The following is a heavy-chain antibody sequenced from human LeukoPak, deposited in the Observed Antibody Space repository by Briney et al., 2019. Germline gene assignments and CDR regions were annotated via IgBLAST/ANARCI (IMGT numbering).Heavy chain of an antibody. Sequence: SETLSLTCAVYGGSFSGYYWSWIRQPAGKGLEWIGRIYISGSTNYNPSLKSRVTMSVDTSKNQFSLKLSSVTAADTAVYYCARDRGTWNDDGFDYWGQGALVTVSS. V-gene: IGHV4-4*07. J-gene: IGHJ4*02. CDR3: ARDRGTWNDDGFDY. D-gene: IGHD1-1*01. CDR1: GGSFSGYY. CDR2: IYISGST.